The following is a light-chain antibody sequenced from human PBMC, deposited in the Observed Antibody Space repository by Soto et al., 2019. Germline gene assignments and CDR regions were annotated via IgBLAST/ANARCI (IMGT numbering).Light chain of an antibody. V-gene: IGKV3-11*01. Sequence: EIVLIQSPATLSLSPGERATLSCRASQSVSSNLAWYQQNPGQAPRLLIFDASNRATGIPARFSGSGSGTDFILTISSLEPEDFAVYYCQQRSTWPLTFGGGTKVDIK. CDR2: DAS. J-gene: IGKJ4*01. CDR1: QSVSSN. CDR3: QQRSTWPLT.